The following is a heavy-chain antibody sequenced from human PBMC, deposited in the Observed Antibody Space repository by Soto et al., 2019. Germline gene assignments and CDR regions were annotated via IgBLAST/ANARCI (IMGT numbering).Heavy chain of an antibody. V-gene: IGHV3-23*01. CDR3: ATLIKGVPAAASSFDY. Sequence: PGGSLRLSCAASGFTFSSYAMSWVRQAPGKGLEWVSAISGSGGSTYYADSVKGRFTISRDNSKNTLYLQMNSLRAEDTAVYYCATLIKGVPAAASSFDYWRQGTLVTVSS. CDR2: ISGSGGST. D-gene: IGHD2-2*01. CDR1: GFTFSSYA. J-gene: IGHJ4*02.